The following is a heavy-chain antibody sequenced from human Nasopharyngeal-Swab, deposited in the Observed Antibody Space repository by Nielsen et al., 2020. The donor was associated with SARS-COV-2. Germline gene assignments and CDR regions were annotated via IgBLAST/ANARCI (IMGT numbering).Heavy chain of an antibody. D-gene: IGHD3-22*01. V-gene: IGHV3-30*03. CDR3: ARDRDYYDSSGYPLDY. CDR1: GFTFSSYG. J-gene: IGHJ4*02. CDR2: ISYDGSNK. Sequence: GESLKISCAASGFTFSSYGMHWVRQAPGKGLEWVAVISYDGSNKYYADSVKGRFTISRDNSKNTLYLQMNSLRAEDTAVYYCARDRDYYDSSGYPLDYWGQGTLVTVSS.